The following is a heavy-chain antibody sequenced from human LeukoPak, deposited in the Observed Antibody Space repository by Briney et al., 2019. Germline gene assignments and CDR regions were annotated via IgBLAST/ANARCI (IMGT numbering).Heavy chain of an antibody. Sequence: ASVKVSCKASGYTFTTYDINWVRQATGQGLEWMGWMNPNSGNTGYAHKFQGRVTMTRNIAINTAYMELSSLRSEDTAVYYCARVAGPIDYWGQGTLVTVSS. CDR2: MNPNSGNT. CDR1: GYTFTTYD. V-gene: IGHV1-8*01. CDR3: ARVAGPIDY. J-gene: IGHJ4*02. D-gene: IGHD2-15*01.